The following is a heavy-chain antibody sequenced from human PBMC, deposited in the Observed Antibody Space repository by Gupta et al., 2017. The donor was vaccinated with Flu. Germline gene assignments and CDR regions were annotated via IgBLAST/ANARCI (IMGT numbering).Heavy chain of an antibody. CDR3: GLCDNSGYYYRDY. CDR2: IFHSGST. J-gene: IGHJ4*02. V-gene: IGHV4-4*02. Sequence: QVQLLESGPGLVEPSGTLSLTCVVSGGSITSNNWCNWVRQPPGKGLEWIGEIFHSGSTNYNPSLKSRVIISVDNSKNQFSLKLTSVTAADTAMYYFGLCDNSGYYYRDYWGQGTLVTVSS. CDR1: GGSITSNNW. D-gene: IGHD3-22*01.